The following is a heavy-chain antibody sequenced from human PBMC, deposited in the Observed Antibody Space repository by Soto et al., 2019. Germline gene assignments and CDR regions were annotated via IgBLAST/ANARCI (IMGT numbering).Heavy chain of an antibody. CDR3: ARDRPYYYGSGSYYLFDY. CDR1: GFTFSSYS. Sequence: GGSLRLSCAASGFTFSSYSMNWVRQAPGKGLEWVSYISSSSSTIYYADSVKGRFTISRDNAKNSLYLQMNSLRDEDTAVYYCARDRPYYYGSGSYYLFDYWGQGTLVTVSS. J-gene: IGHJ4*02. D-gene: IGHD3-10*01. CDR2: ISSSSSTI. V-gene: IGHV3-48*02.